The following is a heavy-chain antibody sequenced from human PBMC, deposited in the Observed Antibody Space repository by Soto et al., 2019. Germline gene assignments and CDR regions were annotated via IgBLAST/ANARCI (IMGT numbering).Heavy chain of an antibody. CDR1: GYTFTSYY. CDR3: ARKGGPSLFDP. V-gene: IGHV1-46*01. J-gene: IGHJ5*02. CDR2: INPSGGST. Sequence: ASVNVSFKSSGYTFTSYYMHWVRQAPGQGLEWMGIINPSGGSTSYAQKFQGRVTMTRDTSTSTVYMELSSLRSEDTAVYYCARKGGPSLFDPWGQGTLVTVSS. D-gene: IGHD2-15*01.